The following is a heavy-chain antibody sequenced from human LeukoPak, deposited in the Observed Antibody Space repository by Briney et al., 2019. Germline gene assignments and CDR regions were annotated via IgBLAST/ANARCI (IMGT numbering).Heavy chain of an antibody. CDR2: IIPIFGTA. CDR3: ARGGIGEDYGDYFDY. CDR1: GYTFTGYY. Sequence: ASVKVSCKASGYTFTGYYMHWVRQAPGQGLEWMGGIIPIFGTANYAQKFQGRVTITTDESTSTAYTELSSLRSEDTAVYYCARGGIGEDYGDYFDYWGQGTLVTVSS. J-gene: IGHJ4*02. D-gene: IGHD4-17*01. V-gene: IGHV1-69*05.